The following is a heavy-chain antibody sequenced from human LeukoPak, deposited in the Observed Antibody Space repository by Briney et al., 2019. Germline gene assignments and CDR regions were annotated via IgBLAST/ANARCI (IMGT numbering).Heavy chain of an antibody. Sequence: SETLSLTCTVSGGSVSSGSYYWSWIRQPPGKGLEWIGYIYYSGSTNYNPSLKSRVTISVDTSKNQFSLKLSSVTAVDTAVYYCARGGHSYGHVPYYYGMDVWGKGTTVTVSS. CDR3: ARGGHSYGHVPYYYGMDV. V-gene: IGHV4-61*01. D-gene: IGHD5-18*01. CDR1: GGSVSSGSYY. CDR2: IYYSGST. J-gene: IGHJ6*04.